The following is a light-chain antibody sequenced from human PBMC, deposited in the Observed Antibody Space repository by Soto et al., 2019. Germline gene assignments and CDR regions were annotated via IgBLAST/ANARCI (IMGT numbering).Light chain of an antibody. Sequence: IEVTQSPSSLAASVGDRVTITCRASQTISTYVNWYRQKSGAAPELLIYDASTLQSGVPSRFRGGGSGTDFTLTISSLQLADFATYYCQQSYNTPLTFGQGTKVEIK. CDR3: QQSYNTPLT. J-gene: IGKJ1*01. V-gene: IGKV1-39*01. CDR1: QTISTY. CDR2: DAS.